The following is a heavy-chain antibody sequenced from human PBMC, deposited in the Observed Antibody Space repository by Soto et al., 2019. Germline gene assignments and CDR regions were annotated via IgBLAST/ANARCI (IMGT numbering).Heavy chain of an antibody. CDR3: AKEYSSGWYARGYFDR. CDR2: ISGSGGST. D-gene: IGHD6-19*01. V-gene: IGHV3-23*01. CDR1: GFTFSSYA. J-gene: IGHJ2*01. Sequence: EVQLLESGGGLVQPGGSLRLSCAASGFTFSSYAMSWVRQAPGKGLEWVSAISGSGGSTYYADSVKGRFTISRDNSKNELYLQMNSLRAGDTAVYYCAKEYSSGWYARGYFDRWGRGTLVTVSS.